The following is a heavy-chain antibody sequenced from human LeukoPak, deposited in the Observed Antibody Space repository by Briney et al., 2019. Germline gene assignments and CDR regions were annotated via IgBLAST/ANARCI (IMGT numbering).Heavy chain of an antibody. CDR2: INPSGGST. J-gene: IGHJ4*02. CDR3: VSGVLHSGFDY. Sequence: ASVKVSCKASGYTFTGYYMHWVRQAPGQGLEWMGIINPSGGSTSYAQKFQGRVTMTRDTSTSTVYMELSSLRSEDTAVYYCVSGVLHSGFDYWGQGTLVTVSS. V-gene: IGHV1-46*01. D-gene: IGHD1-26*01. CDR1: GYTFTGYY.